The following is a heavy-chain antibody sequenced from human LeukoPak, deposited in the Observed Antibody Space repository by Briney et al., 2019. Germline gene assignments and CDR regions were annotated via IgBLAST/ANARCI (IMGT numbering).Heavy chain of an antibody. D-gene: IGHD1-26*01. CDR3: ARGALTELRYAFDI. CDR2: IYYSGTT. CDR1: GGSISSYY. V-gene: IGHV4-59*08. J-gene: IGHJ3*02. Sequence: PSETLSLTCTVSGGSISSYYWSWIRQPPGKGLEWIGNIYYSGTTYYNPSLKSRVTISVDTSKNQFSLKLSSVTAADTAVYYCARGALTELRYAFDIWGQGTMVTVSS.